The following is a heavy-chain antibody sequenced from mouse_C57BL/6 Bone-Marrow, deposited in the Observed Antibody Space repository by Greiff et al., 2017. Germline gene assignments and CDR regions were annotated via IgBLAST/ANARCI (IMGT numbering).Heavy chain of an antibody. D-gene: IGHD2-1*01. CDR2: INPNYGTT. CDR1: GYSFTDYN. V-gene: IGHV1-39*01. CDR3: AYGNYAVYFDY. J-gene: IGHJ2*01. Sequence: EVQLQQSGPELVKPGASVKISCKASGYSFTDYNMNWVKQSHGKSLEWIGVINPNYGTTSYNQKFKGKATLTVDQSSSTAYMQLNSLTSEDSAVYDYAYGNYAVYFDYWGQGTTLTVSA.